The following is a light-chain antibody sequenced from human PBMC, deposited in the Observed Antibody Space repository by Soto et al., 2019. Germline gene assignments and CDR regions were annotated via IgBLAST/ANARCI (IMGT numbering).Light chain of an antibody. V-gene: IGKV1-33*01. Sequence: DIQMTQSPSSLSASAGDRVTITCQASQDIRNYLTWYQQKPGKAPNLLNYDASNLETGVPSRFSGSGSGTVFTFTISSLQAEDIATYYCKQYGNLVTFGGGTKVEIK. CDR1: QDIRNY. CDR2: DAS. J-gene: IGKJ4*01. CDR3: KQYGNLVT.